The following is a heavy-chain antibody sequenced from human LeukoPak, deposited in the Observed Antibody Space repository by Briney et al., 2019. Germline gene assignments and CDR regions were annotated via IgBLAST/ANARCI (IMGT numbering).Heavy chain of an antibody. CDR3: ATDRSGYDLGYYGLVV. Sequence: GASVKVSCKVSGNPLSEVSLHWVRQAPGKGLEWMGGFDPEDEEIIYAPKFQARVTLTADESTNTVFMRLTSLRSDDTAVYYCATDRSGYDLGYYGLVVWGRGTTVTVS. D-gene: IGHD5-12*01. V-gene: IGHV1-24*01. CDR1: GNPLSEVS. CDR2: FDPEDEEI. J-gene: IGHJ6*02.